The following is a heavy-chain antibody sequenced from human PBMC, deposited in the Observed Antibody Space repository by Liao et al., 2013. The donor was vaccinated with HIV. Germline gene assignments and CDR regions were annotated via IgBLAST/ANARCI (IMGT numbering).Heavy chain of an antibody. V-gene: IGHV4-4*07. CDR2: IYTGMSTTGTT. CDR1: GGPISSYY. D-gene: IGHD1-26*01. CDR3: ARVQWXPAPNWYSDL. J-gene: IGHJ2*01. Sequence: QVQLQESGSGLVKPSETLSLTCTVSGGPISSYYWTWIRQPAGKGLEWIGHIYTGMSTTGTTNYNPSLKSRVSISADTSSNHVSLKLTSVTAADTAVYYCARVQWXPAPNWYSDLWAVAPWSLSPQ.